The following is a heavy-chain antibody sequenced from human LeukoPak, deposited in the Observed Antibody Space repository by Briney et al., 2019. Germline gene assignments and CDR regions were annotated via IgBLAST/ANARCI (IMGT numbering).Heavy chain of an antibody. CDR3: ARDTDSSGYYVFDY. Sequence: SETLSLTCTVSGYSISSGYCWGWIRQPPGKGLEWIGSIYHSGSTYYNPSLKSRVTISVDTSKNQFSLKLSSVTAADTAVYYCARDTDSSGYYVFDYWGQGTLVTVSS. D-gene: IGHD3-22*01. J-gene: IGHJ4*02. V-gene: IGHV4-38-2*02. CDR1: GYSISSGYC. CDR2: IYHSGST.